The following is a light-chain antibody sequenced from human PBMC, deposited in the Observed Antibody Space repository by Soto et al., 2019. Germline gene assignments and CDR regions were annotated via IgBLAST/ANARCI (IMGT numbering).Light chain of an antibody. CDR1: SSDVGGYNY. CDR3: SSYTARSTWV. V-gene: IGLV2-14*01. J-gene: IGLJ3*02. Sequence: QSALTQPASVSGSPGQSITISFTGTSSDVGGYNYVSWYQQHPGTSPKLMIYEVSNRPSGVSNRFAGSKSGNTASLIISGLQAEDEGDYYCSSYTARSTWVFGGGTQLTVL. CDR2: EVS.